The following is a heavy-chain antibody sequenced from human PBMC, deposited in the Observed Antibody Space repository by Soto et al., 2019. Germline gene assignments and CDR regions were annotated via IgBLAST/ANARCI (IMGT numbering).Heavy chain of an antibody. CDR2: IYYTGAA. J-gene: IGHJ4*02. V-gene: IGHV4-31*03. D-gene: IGHD2-21*01. Sequence: QVQLQESGQGLVKPSQTLTLTCSVSGGSIDPGGFSWSWARQLPGKGLQWIGYIYYTGAAYYNPALKRRVVISLATSANQLSLSLTSLTAADTAVYYCASGTFNDISFDSWGQGRLVTVSS. CDR3: ASGTFNDISFDS. CDR1: GGSIDPGGFS.